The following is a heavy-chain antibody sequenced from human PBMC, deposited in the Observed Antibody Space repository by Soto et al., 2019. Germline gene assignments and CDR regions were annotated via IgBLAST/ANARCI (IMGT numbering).Heavy chain of an antibody. V-gene: IGHV4-59*01. CDR1: GGSISSYY. CDR3: ARSAAAGTRVSAFRIDY. Sequence: SETLSLTCTVSGGSISSYYWSWIRQPPGKGLEWIGYTYYSGSTNYNPSLKSRVTISVDTSKNQFSLKLSSVTAADTAVYYCARSAAAGTRVSAFRIDYWGQGTLVTVSS. CDR2: TYYSGST. D-gene: IGHD6-13*01. J-gene: IGHJ4*02.